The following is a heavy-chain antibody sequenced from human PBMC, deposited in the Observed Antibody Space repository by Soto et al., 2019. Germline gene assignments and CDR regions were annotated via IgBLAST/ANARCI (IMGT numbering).Heavy chain of an antibody. D-gene: IGHD2-15*01. CDR1: GYTFTSYD. CDR3: ATGSEDGYYYYYYMDV. CDR2: MNPNSGNT. J-gene: IGHJ6*03. V-gene: IGHV1-8*01. Sequence: ASVKVSCKASGYTFTSYDINWVRQAIGQGLEWMGWMNPNSGNTGYAQKFQGRVTMTRSTSISTAYMELSSLRSEDTAVYYCATGSEDGYYYYYYMDVWGKGTTVTVSS.